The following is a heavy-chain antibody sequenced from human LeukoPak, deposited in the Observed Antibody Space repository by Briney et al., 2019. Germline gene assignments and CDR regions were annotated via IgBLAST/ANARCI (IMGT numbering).Heavy chain of an antibody. J-gene: IGHJ5*02. CDR1: AYSISSGYY. CDR2: IHHTGYT. V-gene: IGHV4-38-2*02. CDR3: ARLNKPGWFDP. Sequence: SETLSLTCSVSAYSISSGYYWGWIRQPPGKGLEWIGSIHHTGYTFYNPSVKSRITISVETSKNQFSLKLTSVTAADTAVYYCARLNKPGWFDPWGQGTLVTVSS. D-gene: IGHD1-14*01.